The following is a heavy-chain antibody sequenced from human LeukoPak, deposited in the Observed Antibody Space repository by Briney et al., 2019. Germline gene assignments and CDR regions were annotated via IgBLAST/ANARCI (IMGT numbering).Heavy chain of an antibody. CDR3: TRMTTGHDY. J-gene: IGHJ4*02. D-gene: IGHD4-17*01. V-gene: IGHV4-34*01. CDR2: INHSGYT. Sequence: SETLSLTCAVSGVSFNNYYWSWVRQTPGKGLEWIGEINHSGYTNDSPSLRSRVTLSIDTSRKQFSLNLRSVTVADTGIYYCTRMTTGHDYWGQGTLVTVSS. CDR1: GVSFNNYY.